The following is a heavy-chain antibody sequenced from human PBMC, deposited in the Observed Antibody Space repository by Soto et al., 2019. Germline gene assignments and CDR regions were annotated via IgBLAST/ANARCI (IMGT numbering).Heavy chain of an antibody. CDR1: GFTFSSYG. CDR3: AKEAYCGGDCYSDY. D-gene: IGHD2-21*02. V-gene: IGHV3-30*18. CDR2: ISYDGSNK. J-gene: IGHJ4*02. Sequence: GGSLRLSCAASGFTFSSYGMHWVRQAPGKGLEWVAVISYDGSNKYYADSVKGRFTISRDNSKNTLYLQMNSLRAEDTAVYYCAKEAYCGGDCYSDYWGQGTLVTVSS.